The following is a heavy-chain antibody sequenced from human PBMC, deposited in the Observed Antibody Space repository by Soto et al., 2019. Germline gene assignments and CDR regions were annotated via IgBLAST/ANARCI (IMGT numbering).Heavy chain of an antibody. V-gene: IGHV3-33*01. Sequence: QVQLVESGGGVVQPGRSLRLSCAASGFIFSNYDMHWVRQAPGKGLEWVAIIWYDGRNNYYVDSVKGRFTISRDNSKNTLYLQMNSLRVEDTAVYYCARDGRGRFSSSWDWGQGTLVTVSS. D-gene: IGHD6-13*01. CDR3: ARDGRGRFSSSWD. J-gene: IGHJ4*02. CDR2: IWYDGRNN. CDR1: GFIFSNYD.